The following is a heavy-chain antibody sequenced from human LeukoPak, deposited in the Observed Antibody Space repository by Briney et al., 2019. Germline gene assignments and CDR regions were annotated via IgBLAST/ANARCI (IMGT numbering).Heavy chain of an antibody. CDR1: GFTFSSYW. J-gene: IGHJ4*02. CDR2: INIDGSST. CDR3: ARWETTVTTLDY. Sequence: PGGPLRLSCAASGFTFSSYWMHWVRQAPGKGLVWVSRINIDGSSTNYAYSVNGRFTISKENAKKTLYMQINSLRAEDTAVYYCARWETTVTTLDYWGQGTLVTVSS. V-gene: IGHV3-74*01. D-gene: IGHD4-17*01.